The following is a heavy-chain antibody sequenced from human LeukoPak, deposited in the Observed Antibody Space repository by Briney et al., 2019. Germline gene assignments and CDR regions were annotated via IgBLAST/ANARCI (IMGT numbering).Heavy chain of an antibody. CDR2: INHSGST. J-gene: IGHJ5*02. Sequence: SEALSLTCAVYGGSVSGSCSSWIRQPPGKGLEWIGEINHSGSTNYNPSLKSRVTISVDASKNLFALKLSSVTAADTAVYYCARDRYCSVGNCYLCCFHPWGQGTLVTVSS. CDR1: GGSVSGSC. CDR3: ARDRYCSVGNCYLCCFHP. D-gene: IGHD2-15*01. V-gene: IGHV4-34*01.